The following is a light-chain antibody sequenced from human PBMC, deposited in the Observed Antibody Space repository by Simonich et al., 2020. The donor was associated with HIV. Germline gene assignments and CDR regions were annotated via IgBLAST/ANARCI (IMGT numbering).Light chain of an antibody. V-gene: IGKV3-15*01. J-gene: IGKJ1*01. CDR2: GAS. Sequence: EIVMTQSPATLSVSPGERATIPCRASQTVNSNLAWYQQKPCQAPTLLIYGASTRATGVPARFSGSGSVTEFTLTISSLQSEDFAVYYCQQYNNWRTFGQGTKVEIK. CDR1: QTVNSN. CDR3: QQYNNWRT.